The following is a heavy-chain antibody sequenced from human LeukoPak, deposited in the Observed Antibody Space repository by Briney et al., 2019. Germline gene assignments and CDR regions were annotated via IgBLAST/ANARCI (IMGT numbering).Heavy chain of an antibody. J-gene: IGHJ4*02. Sequence: GGSLRLSCAGSGFTFSTYSIKWVRQAPGKGLEWVSHIGGSGSFIYYADSVKGRFTISRDNAKNSVNLQMNSLRAEDTAVYYCARDPTYSYDSGSYYYFDYWGQGTLVTVSS. V-gene: IGHV3-21*06. D-gene: IGHD3-22*01. CDR2: IGGSGSFI. CDR1: GFTFSTYS. CDR3: ARDPTYSYDSGSYYYFDY.